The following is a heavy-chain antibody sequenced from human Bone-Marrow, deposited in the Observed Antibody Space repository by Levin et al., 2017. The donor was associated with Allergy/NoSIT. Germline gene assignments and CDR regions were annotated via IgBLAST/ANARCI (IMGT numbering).Heavy chain of an antibody. CDR1: GGTLSSLT. CDR3: ATLKGTIVGPGSPRFDF. J-gene: IGHJ4*02. CDR2: ITPLFGTT. V-gene: IGHV1-69*01. D-gene: IGHD1-7*01. Sequence: PGGSLRLSCKASGGTLSSLTITWVRQAPGQGLEWMGEITPLFGTTKYGPKFQDRVSITGDESTTIVHMEMSNLRSDDTAVYFCATLKGTIVGPGSPRFDFWGQGTLVTVSS.